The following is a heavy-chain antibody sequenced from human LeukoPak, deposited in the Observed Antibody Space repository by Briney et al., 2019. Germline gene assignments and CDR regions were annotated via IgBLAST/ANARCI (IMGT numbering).Heavy chain of an antibody. V-gene: IGHV3-7*01. J-gene: IGHJ3*02. D-gene: IGHD3-10*01. Sequence: QPGGSLRLSCAASGFTFSSYSMSWVRQAPGKGLEWVANIKQDGSEKYYVDSVKGRFTISRDNAKNSLYLQMNSLRAEDTAVFYCARRKYYYGDRDAFDIWGQGTMVTVSS. CDR1: GFTFSSYS. CDR2: IKQDGSEK. CDR3: ARRKYYYGDRDAFDI.